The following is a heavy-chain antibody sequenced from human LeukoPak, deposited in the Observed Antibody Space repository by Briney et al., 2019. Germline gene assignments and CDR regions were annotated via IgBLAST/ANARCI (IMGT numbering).Heavy chain of an antibody. CDR3: ARDRGDYDSSGYYFDY. J-gene: IGHJ4*02. D-gene: IGHD3-22*01. Sequence: SETLSLTCAVYGGSFSGYYWSWIRQPPGKGLEWIGEINHSGSTNYNPSLKSRVTISVDTSKNQFSLKLSSVTAADTAVYYCARDRGDYDSSGYYFDYWGQGTLVTVSS. V-gene: IGHV4-34*01. CDR1: GGSFSGYY. CDR2: INHSGST.